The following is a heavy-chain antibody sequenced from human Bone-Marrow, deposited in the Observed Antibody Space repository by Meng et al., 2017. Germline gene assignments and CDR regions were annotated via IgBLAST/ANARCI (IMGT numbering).Heavy chain of an antibody. Sequence: GESLKISCAASGFTFSNYFMSWVRQTPGKGLEWVSSISESGGDKYHADSVKGRFTISRDNSKNTLFLQMNDLRAEDTAVYYCAKMRITMVRGVVLYYYGMDVWGQGTTVTVSS. J-gene: IGHJ6*02. CDR2: ISESGGDK. D-gene: IGHD3-10*01. V-gene: IGHV3-23*01. CDR1: GFTFSNYF. CDR3: AKMRITMVRGVVLYYYGMDV.